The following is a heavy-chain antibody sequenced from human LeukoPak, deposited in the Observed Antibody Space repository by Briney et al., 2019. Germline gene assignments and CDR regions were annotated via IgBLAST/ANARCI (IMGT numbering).Heavy chain of an antibody. Sequence: SETLSLTCTVSGGSTSNYFCTWLRQTAGKGLEWIGRIHTSGSTNYNPSLKSRVSMSVDTSKNQFSLKLSSVTAADTAVYYCARDPEGHGYYFDYWGQGALVTVSS. J-gene: IGHJ4*02. D-gene: IGHD3-3*01. CDR1: GGSTSNYF. V-gene: IGHV4-4*07. CDR2: IHTSGST. CDR3: ARDPEGHGYYFDY.